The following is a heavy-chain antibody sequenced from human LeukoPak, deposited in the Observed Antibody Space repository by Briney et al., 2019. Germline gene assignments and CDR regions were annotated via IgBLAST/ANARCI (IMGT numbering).Heavy chain of an antibody. CDR3: VSSSWSPRPLDY. J-gene: IGHJ4*02. CDR1: GGTFSSYA. D-gene: IGHD6-13*01. Sequence: ASVKVSCKASGGTFSSYAISWVRQAPGQGLEWMGRVIPILGIANYAQKFQGRVTMTRDTSTSTVYMELSSLRSEDTAVYYCVSSSWSPRPLDYWGQGTLVTVSS. CDR2: VIPILGIA. V-gene: IGHV1-69*04.